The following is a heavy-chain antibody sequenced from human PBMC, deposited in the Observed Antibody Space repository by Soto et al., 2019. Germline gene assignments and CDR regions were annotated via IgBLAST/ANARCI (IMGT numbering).Heavy chain of an antibody. CDR3: ASRRRQLEREY. CDR2: IYDSGST. Sequence: SETLSLTCTVSGDSISSGGYYWSWIRQPPGKGLEWIGYIYDSGSTNYNPSLKSRVTISVDTSKNQFSLKLSSVTAADTAAYYCASRRRQLEREYWGQGTLVTVSS. J-gene: IGHJ4*02. CDR1: GDSISSGGYY. D-gene: IGHD1-1*01. V-gene: IGHV4-61*08.